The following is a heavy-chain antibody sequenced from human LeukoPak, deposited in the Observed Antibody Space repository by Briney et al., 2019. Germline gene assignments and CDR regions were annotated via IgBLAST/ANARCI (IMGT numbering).Heavy chain of an antibody. CDR1: GFTFDGYG. J-gene: IGHJ4*02. CDR2: INSNGAST. D-gene: IGHD2-15*01. Sequence: GGSLRLSCVASGFTFDGYGMSWVRQAPEKGLEWVSSINSNGASTAYVDSVKGRFTISRDNAKNSLYLQMNSLRAEDTALYYCAKEYCSGGSCYSRVGAFDYWGQGTLVTVSS. V-gene: IGHV3-20*04. CDR3: AKEYCSGGSCYSRVGAFDY.